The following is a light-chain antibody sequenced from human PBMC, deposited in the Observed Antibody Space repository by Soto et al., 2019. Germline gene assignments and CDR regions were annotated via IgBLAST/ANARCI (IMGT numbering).Light chain of an antibody. V-gene: IGLV1-40*01. J-gene: IGLJ2*01. Sequence: QSVLTQPPSVSGAPGQRVTISCTGTSSNIGAGYDVNWYQQLPATAPKLLIYGNNKRPSGVPDRFSGSKSGTSASLAITGLQAEDEADYYCQSKVFGGGTKLTVL. CDR1: SSNIGAGYD. CDR2: GNN. CDR3: QSKV.